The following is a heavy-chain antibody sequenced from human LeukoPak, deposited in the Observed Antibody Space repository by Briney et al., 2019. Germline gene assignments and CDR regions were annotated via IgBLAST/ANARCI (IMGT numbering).Heavy chain of an antibody. Sequence: GASVKVSCKVSGYTPTELSMHWVRQAPGKGLEWMGGFDPEDGETIYAQKFQGRVTMTEDTSTDTAYMELSSLRSEDTAVYYCATLFAPPDILTGFPYYFDYWGQGTLVTVSS. CDR2: FDPEDGET. D-gene: IGHD3-9*01. CDR1: GYTPTELS. CDR3: ATLFAPPDILTGFPYYFDY. V-gene: IGHV1-24*01. J-gene: IGHJ4*02.